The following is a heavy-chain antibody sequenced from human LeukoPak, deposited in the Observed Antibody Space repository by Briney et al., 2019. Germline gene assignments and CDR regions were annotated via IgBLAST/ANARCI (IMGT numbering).Heavy chain of an antibody. V-gene: IGHV3-30*18. CDR3: AKPYGDYYYYYGMDV. D-gene: IGHD4-17*01. Sequence: GRSLRLSCAASGFTFSSYGMHWVRQAPGKGLEWVAVISYDGSNKYYADSVKGRFTISRDNSKNTLYLQMNSLRAEDTAVYYCAKPYGDYYYYYGMDVWGQGTTVTVSS. CDR1: GFTFSSYG. CDR2: ISYDGSNK. J-gene: IGHJ6*02.